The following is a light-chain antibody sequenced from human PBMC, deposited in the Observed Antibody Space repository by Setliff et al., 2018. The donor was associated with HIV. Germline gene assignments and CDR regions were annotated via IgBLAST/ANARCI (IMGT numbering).Light chain of an antibody. CDR2: DVS. CDR3: ASYRPNDLGV. Sequence: QSVLIQPASVSGSPGQSVTVSCTRTSSDVGSYDFVSWYQQLPGKAPKLLIYDVSDRPSGVSHRFSGSKSGNTASLTISGLQSEDEADYYCASYRPNDLGVFGTGTKVTVL. CDR1: SSDVGSYDF. J-gene: IGLJ1*01. V-gene: IGLV2-14*03.